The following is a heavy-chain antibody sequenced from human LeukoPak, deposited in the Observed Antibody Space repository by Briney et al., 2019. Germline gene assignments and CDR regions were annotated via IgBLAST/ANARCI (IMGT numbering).Heavy chain of an antibody. Sequence: SVKVSCKASGGTFSFYAINWVRQAPGQGLEWMGRIIPIPGMANYAQKFQGRVTITADSYTSTAYMEVSSLRSEDTAVYYCARAVVVARGLMAYFDYWGQGTLVTVSS. D-gene: IGHD3-10*01. CDR2: IIPIPGMA. CDR1: GGTFSFYA. V-gene: IGHV1-69*04. J-gene: IGHJ4*02. CDR3: ARAVVVARGLMAYFDY.